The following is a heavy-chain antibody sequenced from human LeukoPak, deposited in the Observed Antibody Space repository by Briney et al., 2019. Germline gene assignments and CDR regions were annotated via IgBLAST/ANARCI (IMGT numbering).Heavy chain of an antibody. D-gene: IGHD5-18*01. CDR1: GGSFSGYY. Sequence: PSETLSLTCAVYGGSFSGYYWSWTRQPPGKGLEWIGEINHSGSTNYNPSLKSRVTISVDTSKNQFSLKLSSVTAADTAVYYCARWRRYSYGYYFDYWGQGTLVTVSS. CDR3: ARWRRYSYGYYFDY. CDR2: INHSGST. V-gene: IGHV4-34*01. J-gene: IGHJ4*02.